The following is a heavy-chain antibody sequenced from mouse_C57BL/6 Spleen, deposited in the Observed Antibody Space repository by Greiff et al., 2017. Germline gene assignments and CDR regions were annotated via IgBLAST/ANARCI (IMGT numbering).Heavy chain of an antibody. CDR2: ISYDGSN. CDR3: ARRGDYYGSSFFAY. V-gene: IGHV3-6*01. CDR1: GYSIPSGYY. D-gene: IGHD1-1*01. J-gene: IGHJ3*01. Sequence: EVKVEESGPGLVKPSQSLSLTCSVTGYSIPSGYYWNWIRQFPGNKLEWMGYISYDGSNNYNPSLKNRISITRDTSKNQFFLKLNSVTTEDTATYYCARRGDYYGSSFFAYWGQGTLVTVSA.